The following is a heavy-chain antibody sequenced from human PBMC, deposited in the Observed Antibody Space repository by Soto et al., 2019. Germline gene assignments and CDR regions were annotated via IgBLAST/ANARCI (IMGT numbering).Heavy chain of an antibody. CDR1: GDSISSYY. CDR3: ARGGLAARKARWFDP. CDR2: IHYSGST. Sequence: LSLTCTVSGDSISSYYWGWIRQPPGKGLEWIGYIHYSGSTNYNPSLKSRVTISVDTPKNQFSLKVNSMTAADTAVYYCARGGLAARKARWFDPWRQGTLVTVSS. V-gene: IGHV4-59*01. J-gene: IGHJ5*02. D-gene: IGHD6-6*01.